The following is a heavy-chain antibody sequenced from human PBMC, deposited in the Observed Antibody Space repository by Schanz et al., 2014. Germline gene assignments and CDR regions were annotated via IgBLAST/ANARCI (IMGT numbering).Heavy chain of an antibody. CDR2: IKSKTDGETT. CDR1: GFTFSTHV. Sequence: EMQLLESGGGLIQPGGSLRLSCAASGFTFSTHVMSWVRQAPGKGLEWLGRIKSKTDGETTDYAAPVKGRFSISRDDSQSTLYLQMNSLKIEDTAVYYCATASSPVREAGAGSSFHLWGQGTLVTVSP. J-gene: IGHJ5*02. V-gene: IGHV3-15*01. D-gene: IGHD6-13*01. CDR3: ATASSPVREAGAGSSFHL.